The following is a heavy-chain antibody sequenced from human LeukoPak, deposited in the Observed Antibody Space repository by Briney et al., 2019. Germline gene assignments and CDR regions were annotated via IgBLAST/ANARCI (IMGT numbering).Heavy chain of an antibody. V-gene: IGHV3-53*01. Sequence: GGSLRLSCAASGFTVSSNYMTWVRQAPGKGLEWVSVIYSGGSTYYADSVKGRFTISRDNSKNTVYLQMNSLRAEDTAVYYCARGLTKSSVDYWGQGTLVTVSS. J-gene: IGHJ4*02. CDR1: GFTVSSNY. CDR3: ARGLTKSSVDY. D-gene: IGHD1-1*01. CDR2: IYSGGST.